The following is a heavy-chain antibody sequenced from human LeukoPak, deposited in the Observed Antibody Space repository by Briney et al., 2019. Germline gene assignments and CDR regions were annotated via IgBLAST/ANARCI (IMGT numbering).Heavy chain of an antibody. CDR2: IYHSGST. CDR1: DGSISTYY. J-gene: IGHJ6*03. CDR3: ARTTTVRGTYYMDV. Sequence: SETLSLPCTVSDGSISTYYWPWIRQPPAQGLEWIGYIYHSGSTNYNPSLKSRVTISVDTSQNQVSLKLSSVTAADTAVYYCARTTTVRGTYYMDVWGKGTTVTVSS. D-gene: IGHD3-10*01. V-gene: IGHV4-59*01.